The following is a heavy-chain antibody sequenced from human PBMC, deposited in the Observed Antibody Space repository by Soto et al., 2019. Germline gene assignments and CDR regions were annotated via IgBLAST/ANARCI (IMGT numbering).Heavy chain of an antibody. J-gene: IGHJ5*02. CDR1: GASISNYY. V-gene: IGHV4-59*08. D-gene: IGHD2-15*01. Sequence: PSETLSLTCTVSGASISNYYWSWIRQPPGKGLEWIGYIYYSGNTDYNPSLKSRVTISVDTSKNQFSLKLRSVTAADTAVYYCARPGCSGGSCYSGWFDPWGQGTPVTVSS. CDR3: ARPGCSGGSCYSGWFDP. CDR2: IYYSGNT.